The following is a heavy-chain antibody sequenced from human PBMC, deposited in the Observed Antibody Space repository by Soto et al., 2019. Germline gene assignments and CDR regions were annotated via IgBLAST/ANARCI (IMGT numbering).Heavy chain of an antibody. J-gene: IGHJ4*02. CDR2: MNPNSGNT. Sequence: ASVKVSCKASGYTFTSYDINWVRQATGQGLEWMGWMNPNSGNTGYAQKFQGRVTMTRNTSISTAYMELSSLRSEDTAMYYCARGRRDYDYIWGSSPAYYFDYWSQGTLVTVSS. D-gene: IGHD3-16*01. V-gene: IGHV1-8*01. CDR3: ARGRRDYDYIWGSSPAYYFDY. CDR1: GYTFTSYD.